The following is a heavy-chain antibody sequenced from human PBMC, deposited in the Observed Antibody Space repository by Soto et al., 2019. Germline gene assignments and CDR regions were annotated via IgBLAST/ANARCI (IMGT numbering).Heavy chain of an antibody. CDR2: IIPIFNST. Sequence: QVQLVQSGAEVKTPGSSLKVSCKVSGSRFSNYVISWVRQAPGHGLEWLGRIIPIFNSTKYAQNLQVRVTITADKSTSTASLDLSSLRSDDTAVYYCAREGRGKKAGYNGLVSLGYWGQGTLVTVSS. J-gene: IGHJ4*02. V-gene: IGHV1-69*06. CDR3: AREGRGKKAGYNGLVSLGY. CDR1: GSRFSNYV. D-gene: IGHD2-2*02.